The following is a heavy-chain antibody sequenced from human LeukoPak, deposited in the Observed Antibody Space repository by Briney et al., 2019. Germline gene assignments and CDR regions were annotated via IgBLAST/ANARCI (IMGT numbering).Heavy chain of an antibody. CDR1: GGSFSGYY. CDR2: INHSGST. D-gene: IGHD5-18*01. Sequence: SETLSLTCAVYGGSFSGYYWSWIRQPPGKGLEWIGEINHSGSTNYNPSLKSRVAISVDTSKIQCSLKLSSVTAADTAVYYCAGRLNVDTAMVTGFDYWGQGTLVTVSS. V-gene: IGHV4-34*01. CDR3: AGRLNVDTAMVTGFDY. J-gene: IGHJ4*02.